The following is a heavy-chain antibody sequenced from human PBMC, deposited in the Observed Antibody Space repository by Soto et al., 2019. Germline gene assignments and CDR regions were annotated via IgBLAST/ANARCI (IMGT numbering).Heavy chain of an antibody. CDR3: ARRSIFTWSDAFDI. CDR2: INPSGGIT. D-gene: IGHD3-3*01. J-gene: IGHJ3*02. CDR1: GYTFTSYY. Sequence: QVELVQSGAEVKKPGASVKVSCKAAGYTFTSYYMHWVRQAPGQGLEWMGFINPSGGITTYAQKFQARVTMTSDTYTSTVYMELRTLKSEDTAVYYCARRSIFTWSDAFDIWGQGTMVTVSA. V-gene: IGHV1-46*01.